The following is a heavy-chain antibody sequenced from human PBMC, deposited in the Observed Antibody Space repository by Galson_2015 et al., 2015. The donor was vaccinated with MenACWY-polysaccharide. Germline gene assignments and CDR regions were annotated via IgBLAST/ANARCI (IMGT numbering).Heavy chain of an antibody. Sequence: SETLSLTCAVSDYSIRSGYYWGWIRQPPGKGLEWIGSIYHSGSTYYNPSLKSRVTISVDTSKNQFSRKLSSVTAADTAVYYCARVEKYSGSYYILHWGQGTLVTVSS. CDR1: DYSIRSGYY. CDR2: IYHSGST. V-gene: IGHV4-38-2*01. D-gene: IGHD1-26*01. CDR3: ARVEKYSGSYYILH. J-gene: IGHJ4*02.